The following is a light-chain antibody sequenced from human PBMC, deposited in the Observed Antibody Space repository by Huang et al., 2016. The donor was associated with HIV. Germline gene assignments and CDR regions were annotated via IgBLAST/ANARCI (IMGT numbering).Light chain of an antibody. CDR2: GAS. CDR1: QSVGSK. V-gene: IGKV3-15*01. CDR3: QQYNNWPPWT. J-gene: IGKJ1*01. Sequence: EIVMTQSPATLSVSPGERATLSCRASQSVGSKLAWYQQKPGQAPRLGIYGASTRATGIPARFSGSGSGTQFTLTISSLQSEDFAVYYCQQYNNWPPWTFGQGTKVEIK.